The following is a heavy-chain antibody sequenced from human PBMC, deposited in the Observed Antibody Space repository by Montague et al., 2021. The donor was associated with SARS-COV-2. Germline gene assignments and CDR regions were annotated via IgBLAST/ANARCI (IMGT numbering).Heavy chain of an antibody. Sequence: TLSLTCTLSGDSISRNNLYWTWIRQPAGKGLEWIGRISTTGSPEYNPSLKSRVTLSLDTSKNQFSLRLSSVTAADTAMYYCTIEGHITTICSGCPRNWFDPWGQGTLDTVSS. CDR2: ISTTGSP. CDR3: TIEGHITTICSGCPRNWFDP. J-gene: IGHJ5*02. D-gene: IGHD2-2*01. V-gene: IGHV4-61*02. CDR1: GDSISRNNLY.